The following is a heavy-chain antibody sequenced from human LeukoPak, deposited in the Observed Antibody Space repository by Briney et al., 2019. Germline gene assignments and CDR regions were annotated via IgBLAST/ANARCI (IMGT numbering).Heavy chain of an antibody. CDR3: ATAWMPGLTQDAFDI. Sequence: ASVKVSCKASGYTFTSYYMHWVRQAPGQGLEWMGIINPSGGSTSYAQKFQGRVTMTEDTSTDTAYMELSSLRSEDTAVYYCATAWMPGLTQDAFDIWGQGTMVTVSS. D-gene: IGHD4/OR15-4a*01. V-gene: IGHV1-46*01. J-gene: IGHJ3*02. CDR2: INPSGGST. CDR1: GYTFTSYY.